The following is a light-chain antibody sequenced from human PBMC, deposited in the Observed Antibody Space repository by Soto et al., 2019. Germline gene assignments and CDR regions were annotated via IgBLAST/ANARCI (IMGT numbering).Light chain of an antibody. CDR2: EVS. Sequence: QSALTQPASVSGSPGQSITISCTGTSSDVGGYNYVSWYQQHPGKAPKVMIFEVSHRPSGVSNRFSGSKSGNTASLTISGLQAEDEADYYCGSYTTTYVRIFGTGTKLTVL. CDR3: GSYTTTYVRI. J-gene: IGLJ1*01. V-gene: IGLV2-14*01. CDR1: SSDVGGYNY.